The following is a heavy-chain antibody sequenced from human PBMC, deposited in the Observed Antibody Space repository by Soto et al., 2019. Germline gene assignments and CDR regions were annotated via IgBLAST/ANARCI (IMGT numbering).Heavy chain of an antibody. CDR2: IYPSGTT. J-gene: IGHJ4*02. Sequence: QVHLQESGPGLVKPSGTLSLTCVVSGGSISSRDWWSWVRQSPGKGLEWIGEIYPSGTTNYNPSLRSRVTISIDRTKNQFSLKLTSVTAADTAIYYCARDLEGSGNSYSGDYWGRGTLVTVSS. D-gene: IGHD3-10*01. CDR3: ARDLEGSGNSYSGDY. V-gene: IGHV4-4*02. CDR1: GGSISSRDW.